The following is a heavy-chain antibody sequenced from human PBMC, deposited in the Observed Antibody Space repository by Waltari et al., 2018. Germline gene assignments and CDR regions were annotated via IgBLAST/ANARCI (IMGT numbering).Heavy chain of an antibody. V-gene: IGHV1-2*06. J-gene: IGHJ3*02. CDR1: GYTFTGYY. Sequence: QVQLVQSGAEVKKPGASVKVSCKASGYTFTGYYMHWVRQAPGQGLEWMGRINPTSGGTNYAQKFQGRVTMTRDTSISTAYMELSRLRSDDTAVYYCARVPIVLKAFDIWGQGTMVTVSS. CDR3: ARVPIVLKAFDI. D-gene: IGHD2-8*01. CDR2: INPTSGGT.